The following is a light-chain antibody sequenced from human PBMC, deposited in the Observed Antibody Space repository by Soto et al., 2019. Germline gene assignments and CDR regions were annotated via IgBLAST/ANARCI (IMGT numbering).Light chain of an antibody. V-gene: IGKV1-8*01. CDR3: QQYYSYTFT. CDR2: AAS. Sequence: AIRMTQSPSSFSASTGDRVTITCRASQGISSYLAWYQQKPGKAPKLLIYAASTLQSGVPSRFSGSGSGTEFTLTISCLQSADFATYYCQQYYSYTFTFGPGTKVDIK. CDR1: QGISSY. J-gene: IGKJ3*01.